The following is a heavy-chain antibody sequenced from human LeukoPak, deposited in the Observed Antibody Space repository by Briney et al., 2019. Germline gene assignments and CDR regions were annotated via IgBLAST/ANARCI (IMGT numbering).Heavy chain of an antibody. J-gene: IGHJ1*01. V-gene: IGHV5-51*01. D-gene: IGHD3-22*01. CDR3: ARSDSSGGARGIQY. Sequence: GESLKISCKGFGYNFTSYWVGWVRQMPGKGLQCLGTIYPGDSDTRYSPSFQGQVTISVDKSVSTAYLQWSSLKASDTAMYYCARSDSSGGARGIQYWGQGTPVTVSS. CDR2: IYPGDSDT. CDR1: GYNFTSYW.